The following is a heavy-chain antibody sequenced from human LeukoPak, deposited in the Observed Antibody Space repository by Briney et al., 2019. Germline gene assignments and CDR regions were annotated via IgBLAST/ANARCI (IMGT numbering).Heavy chain of an antibody. Sequence: GGSLRLSCVGSGFTFRSHAMSWVRQAPEKGLEFVSGIYENGGTTYYADSVKGRFTISRDNSKNTVYLQMNSLRDEDTAVYYCAKDQPYDRSGYHDAFDLWGQGTMVTVSA. J-gene: IGHJ3*01. CDR1: GFTFRSHA. D-gene: IGHD3-22*01. V-gene: IGHV3-23*01. CDR3: AKDQPYDRSGYHDAFDL. CDR2: IYENGGTT.